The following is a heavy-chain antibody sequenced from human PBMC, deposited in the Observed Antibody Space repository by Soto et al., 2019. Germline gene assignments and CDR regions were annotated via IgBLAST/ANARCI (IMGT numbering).Heavy chain of an antibody. CDR3: ARGDITMVRGVISYYYYGMDV. CDR1: GGTFSSYA. CDR2: IIPIFGTA. V-gene: IGHV1-69*13. J-gene: IGHJ6*02. Sequence: GASVKVSCKASGGTFSSYAISWVRQAPGQGLEWMGGIIPIFGTANYAQKFQGRVTITADESTSTAYMELSSLRSEDTAVYYCARGDITMVRGVISYYYYGMDVWGQGTTVTVSS. D-gene: IGHD3-10*01.